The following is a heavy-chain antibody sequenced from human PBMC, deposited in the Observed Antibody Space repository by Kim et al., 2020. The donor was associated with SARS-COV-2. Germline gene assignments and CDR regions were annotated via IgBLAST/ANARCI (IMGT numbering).Heavy chain of an antibody. V-gene: IGHV3-23*01. CDR3: ANWIFGVVTPHLEEDY. D-gene: IGHD3-3*01. J-gene: IGHJ4*02. Sequence: SVKGRFTIARDKSKNTLYLQMNSLRAEDTAVYYCANWIFGVVTPHLEEDYWGQGTLVTVSS.